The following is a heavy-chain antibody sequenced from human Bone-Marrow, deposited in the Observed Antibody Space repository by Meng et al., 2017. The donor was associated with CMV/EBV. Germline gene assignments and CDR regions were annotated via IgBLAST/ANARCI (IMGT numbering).Heavy chain of an antibody. Sequence: SSKATGYTFTDHYIHWRRQDPGQGVEWMGWINPHSGGSNYAQKFHGRATMTRDTSSSTAYMEISTLRSDDSAVYYCARDDPDRPFDPWGQGTLVTVSS. CDR1: GYTFTDHY. CDR2: INPHSGGS. J-gene: IGHJ5*02. CDR3: ARDDPDRPFDP. V-gene: IGHV1-2*02. D-gene: IGHD1-14*01.